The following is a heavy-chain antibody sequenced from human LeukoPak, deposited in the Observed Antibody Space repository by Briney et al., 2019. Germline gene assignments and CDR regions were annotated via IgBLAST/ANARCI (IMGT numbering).Heavy chain of an antibody. CDR3: ARSLLYGDYHDY. V-gene: IGHV4-59*01. CDR1: GGSISSYY. J-gene: IGHJ4*02. CDR2: IYYSGST. Sequence: SETLSLTCTVSGGSISSYYWSWIRQPPGKGLEWIGYIYYSGSTNYNPSLKSRVTISVDTSKNQFSLKLSSVTAADTVVYYCARSLLYGDYHDYWGQGTLVTVSS. D-gene: IGHD4-17*01.